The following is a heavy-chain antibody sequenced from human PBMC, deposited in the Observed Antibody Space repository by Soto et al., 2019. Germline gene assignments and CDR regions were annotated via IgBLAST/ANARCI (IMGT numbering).Heavy chain of an antibody. J-gene: IGHJ4*02. CDR1: GGTFSSYA. V-gene: IGHV1-69*05. CDR2: IIPIFGTA. D-gene: IGHD6-13*01. CDR3: ARTPPPSRPFDY. Sequence: SVKVSCKASGGTFSSYAISWVRQAPGQGLEWMGGIIPIFGTANYAQKFQGRVTITRDTSASTAYMELSSLRSEDTAVYYCARTPPPSRPFDYWGQGTLVTVSS.